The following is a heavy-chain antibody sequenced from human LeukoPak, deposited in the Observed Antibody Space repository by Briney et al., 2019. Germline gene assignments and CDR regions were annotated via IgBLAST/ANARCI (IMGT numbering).Heavy chain of an antibody. D-gene: IGHD3-10*01. CDR1: GGSFSGYY. Sequence: SETLSLTCAVYGGSFSGYYWSWIRQPPGKGLEWIGEIDHSGSTNYNPSLKSRVTISVDTSKNQFSLKLSSVTAADTAVYYCARGAPYYYGSGSYTRYFQHWGQGTLVTVSS. V-gene: IGHV4-34*01. CDR3: ARGAPYYYGSGSYTRYFQH. CDR2: IDHSGST. J-gene: IGHJ1*01.